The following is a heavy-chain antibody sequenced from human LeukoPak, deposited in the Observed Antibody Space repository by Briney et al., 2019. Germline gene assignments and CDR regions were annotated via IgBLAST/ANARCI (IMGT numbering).Heavy chain of an antibody. J-gene: IGHJ6*03. CDR2: IYTSGGT. CDR3: ARAGSVAYYYYMDV. V-gene: IGHV4-4*07. Sequence: SETLSLACTVSGGSISSYYWSWIRQPAGKGLEWIGRIYTSGGTNYNPSLKSRVTMSVDTSKNQFSLKLSSVTAADTAVYYCARAGSVAYYYYMDVWGKGTTVTVSS. CDR1: GGSISSYY. D-gene: IGHD1-1*01.